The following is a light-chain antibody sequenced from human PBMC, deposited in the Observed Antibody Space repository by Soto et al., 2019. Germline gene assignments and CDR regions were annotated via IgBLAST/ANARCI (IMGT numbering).Light chain of an antibody. J-gene: IGKJ1*01. V-gene: IGKV3-11*01. CDR1: QTVSSY. CDR3: QHYNSYSEA. CDR2: DAS. Sequence: EIVLTQSPGTLSLSPGERATLSCRASQTVSSYLLWYQQKRGQAPRLLIYDASNRATGIPARFSGSGSGTEFTLTISSLQPDDFATYYCQHYNSYSEAFGQGTKVDIK.